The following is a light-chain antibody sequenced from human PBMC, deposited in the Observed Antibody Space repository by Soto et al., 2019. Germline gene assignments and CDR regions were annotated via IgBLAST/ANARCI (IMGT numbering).Light chain of an antibody. Sequence: DIQMTQSPSTLSASVGDRVTITCRASQSISSWLAWYQQKPGKAPKLLIYDASNLESGVPSRFSGSGSGTDFSLTIDRLEDEDFAVYYCQQYSTPPYSVGQGTRLEIK. CDR1: QSISSW. V-gene: IGKV1-5*01. CDR3: QQYSTPPYS. J-gene: IGKJ2*03. CDR2: DAS.